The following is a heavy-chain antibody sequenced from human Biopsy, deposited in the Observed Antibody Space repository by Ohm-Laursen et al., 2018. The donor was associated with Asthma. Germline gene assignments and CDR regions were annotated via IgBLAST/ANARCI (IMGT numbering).Heavy chain of an antibody. V-gene: IGHV7-4-1*02. CDR3: VRDQAHRDNWFDP. D-gene: IGHD1-14*01. CDR2: IATSSGNP. CDR1: GYTFTSYA. Sequence: ASVKVSCKASGYTFTSYAINWLRQAPGQGLEWMGWIATSSGNPTYAQGFTPGGFVFSLDTSVTTAYLQITNLEPEDTAVYYCVRDQAHRDNWFDPWGQGTPVTVSS. J-gene: IGHJ5*02.